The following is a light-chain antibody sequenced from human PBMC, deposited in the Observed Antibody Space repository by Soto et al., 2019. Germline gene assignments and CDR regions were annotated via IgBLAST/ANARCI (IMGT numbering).Light chain of an antibody. Sequence: QSVLTQPPSASGTPGQRVTISCSGSSSNIGSNSVNWYQRLPGTAPKLLIYSDNQRPSGVPDRFSGSKSGTSASLAISGLQSEDEAYYYCASWDDSLNGLFGGGTKLTVL. J-gene: IGLJ2*01. V-gene: IGLV1-44*01. CDR1: SSNIGSNS. CDR2: SDN. CDR3: ASWDDSLNGL.